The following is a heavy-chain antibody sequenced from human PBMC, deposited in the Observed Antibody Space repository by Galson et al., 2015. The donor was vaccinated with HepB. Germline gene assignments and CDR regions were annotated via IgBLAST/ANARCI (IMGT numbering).Heavy chain of an antibody. CDR1: GFTFSRYS. CDR2: ISSGSTI. J-gene: IGHJ6*02. Sequence: SLRLSCAASGFTFSRYSMNWVRQAPGKGLELVSYISSGSTIYYADSVKGRFTISRDNAKNSLSLQMNSLRDEDMAVYYCARDLLGYYGMDVWGQGTTVTVSS. V-gene: IGHV3-48*02. D-gene: IGHD7-27*01. CDR3: ARDLLGYYGMDV.